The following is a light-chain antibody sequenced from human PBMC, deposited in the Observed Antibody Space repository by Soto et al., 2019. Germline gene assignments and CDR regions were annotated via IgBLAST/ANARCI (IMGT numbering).Light chain of an antibody. J-gene: IGLJ2*01. V-gene: IGLV3-25*02. CDR3: QSTDTSGTYVV. CDR1: VFPKQY. CDR2: KDI. Sequence: SYDLTQPPSVSVSPGQTARITCSGDVFPKQYVYWYQQKAGQAPVMVIYKDIERPSGIPERFSGSSSGTTVTLTISEVQAEDDADYYCQSTDTSGTYVVFGGGTKVTVL.